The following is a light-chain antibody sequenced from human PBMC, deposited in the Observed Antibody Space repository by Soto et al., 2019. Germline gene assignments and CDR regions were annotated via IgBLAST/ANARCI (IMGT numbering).Light chain of an antibody. Sequence: EIVLTQSPATLSLSPGERATLSCRASQSVSSYLAGYQQKPGQAPRLLIYDAANRATGIPASFSGSGSGTDFNPTINSLEPEDFAVYYCQHRNNWPPTYTFGQGTKLEIK. CDR3: QHRNNWPPTYT. J-gene: IGKJ2*01. CDR2: DAA. CDR1: QSVSSY. V-gene: IGKV3-11*01.